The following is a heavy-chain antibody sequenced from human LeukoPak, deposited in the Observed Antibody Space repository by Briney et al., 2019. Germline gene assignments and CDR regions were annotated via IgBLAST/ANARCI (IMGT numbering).Heavy chain of an antibody. CDR2: INIDGTTT. CDR3: ARAIYDTSGALPHC. Sequence: QTGGSLRLSCAASGFTFSIYWMHWVRQTPGKGLEWVSRINIDGTTTSYADSVKGRFTIFRDNAKNTLYLQINSLRAQETAVYICARAIYDTSGALPHCSGQGTLVTASS. J-gene: IGHJ4*02. CDR1: GFTFSIYW. D-gene: IGHD3-22*01. V-gene: IGHV3-74*01.